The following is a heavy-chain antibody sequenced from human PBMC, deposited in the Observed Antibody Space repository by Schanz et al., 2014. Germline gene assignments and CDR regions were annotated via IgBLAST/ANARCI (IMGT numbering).Heavy chain of an antibody. CDR3: VRDGDERLVVIFDQ. CDR2: ISTSIGNT. V-gene: IGHV1-18*01. Sequence: QVHLVQSGAEVKKPGASVKVSCKASGYTFTSYGITWVRQAPGQGLEWIGWISTSIGNTNYAQKFQGRVTMTTDTSTSPDYMELRSLRFADTAVYYCVRDGDERLVVIFDQWGQGTLVTVSS. D-gene: IGHD3-22*01. J-gene: IGHJ4*02. CDR1: GYTFTSYG.